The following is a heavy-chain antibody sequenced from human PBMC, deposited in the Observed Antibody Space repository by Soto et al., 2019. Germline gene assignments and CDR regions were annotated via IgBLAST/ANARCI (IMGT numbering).Heavy chain of an antibody. CDR1: GYSLTVLS. J-gene: IGHJ6*02. CDR2: FDPEDGET. Sequence: ASVKVSCKVSGYSLTVLSMHWVRQAPGKGLEWMGGFDPEDGETIYAQKFQGRVTMTEDTSTDTAYMELSSLRSEDTAVYYCATDPHYDFWSGYLGVRYYYGMDVWGQGTTVTVSS. D-gene: IGHD3-3*01. CDR3: ATDPHYDFWSGYLGVRYYYGMDV. V-gene: IGHV1-24*01.